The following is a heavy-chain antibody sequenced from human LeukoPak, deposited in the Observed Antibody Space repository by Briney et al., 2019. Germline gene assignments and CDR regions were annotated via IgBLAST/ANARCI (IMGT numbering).Heavy chain of an antibody. V-gene: IGHV4-59*08. CDR3: ARLGSPGGFDI. CDR1: GDSINSYS. D-gene: IGHD2-15*01. Sequence: SETLSLTCIVSGDSINSYSWNWIRQPPGKGLEWIGYIDYSGSTNYNPSLKSRVTISVDTSKNQFSLKLSSVTAADTAVYYRARLGSPGGFDIWGQGTMVTVSS. J-gene: IGHJ3*02. CDR2: IDYSGST.